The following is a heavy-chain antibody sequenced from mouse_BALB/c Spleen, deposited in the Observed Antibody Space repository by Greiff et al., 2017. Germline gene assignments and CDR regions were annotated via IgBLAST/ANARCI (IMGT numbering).Heavy chain of an antibody. V-gene: IGHV1-69*02. CDR3: ARSDYYGSSYSYAMDY. Sequence: QVQLQQPGAELVKPGAPVKLSCKASGYTFTSYWMNWVKQRPGRGLEWIGRIDPSDSETHYNQKFKDKATLTVDKSSSTAYIQLSSLTSEDSAVYYCARSDYYGSSYSYAMDYWGQGTSVTVSS. CDR2: IDPSDSET. CDR1: GYTFTSYW. J-gene: IGHJ4*01. D-gene: IGHD1-1*01.